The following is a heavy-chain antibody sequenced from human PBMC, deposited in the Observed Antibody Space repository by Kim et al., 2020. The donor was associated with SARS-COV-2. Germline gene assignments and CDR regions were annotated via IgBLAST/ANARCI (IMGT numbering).Heavy chain of an antibody. D-gene: IGHD2-2*02. Sequence: GGSLRLSCAASGFTFSSYSMNWVRQAPGKGLEWVSYISSSSSTIYYADSVKGRFTISRDNAKNSLYLQMNSLRDEDTAVYYCARDRLVDIVVVPAAIEDNWFDPWGQGTLVTVSS. CDR3: ARDRLVDIVVVPAAIEDNWFDP. V-gene: IGHV3-48*02. J-gene: IGHJ5*02. CDR2: ISSSSSTI. CDR1: GFTFSSYS.